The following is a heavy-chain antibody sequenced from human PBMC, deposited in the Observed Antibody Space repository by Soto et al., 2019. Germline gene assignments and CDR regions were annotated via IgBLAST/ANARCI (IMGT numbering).Heavy chain of an antibody. Sequence: EAQLLESGGGLVQPGGSLRLSCAASGFTFSSYAMSWVRQAPGKGLEWVSGISGDSARKMYADAVKGRFTISRDNSKNKLYLQIKRLRAEDTALYDCAKVIFGFVVLVAATVQFDHWGQGTLVTVSS. CDR1: GFTFSSYA. J-gene: IGHJ4*02. D-gene: IGHD2-15*01. CDR2: ISGDSARK. CDR3: AKVIFGFVVLVAATVQFDH. V-gene: IGHV3-23*01.